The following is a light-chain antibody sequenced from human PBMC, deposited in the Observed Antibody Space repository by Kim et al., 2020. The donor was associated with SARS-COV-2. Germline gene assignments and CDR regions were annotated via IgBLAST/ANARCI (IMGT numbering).Light chain of an antibody. V-gene: IGLV2-18*02. Sequence: GQSVPIACIGTGSDVGSYNRVSWYQQAPGTAPKFIMYEVSNRPSGVPDRFSGSKSGNTASLTISGLQAEDEADYYCCSYAGNFSSVFGGGTQLTVL. CDR1: GSDVGSYNR. CDR2: EVS. J-gene: IGLJ3*02. CDR3: CSYAGNFSSV.